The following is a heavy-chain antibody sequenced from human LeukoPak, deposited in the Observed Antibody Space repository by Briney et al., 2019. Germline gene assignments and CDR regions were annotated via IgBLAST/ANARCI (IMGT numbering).Heavy chain of an antibody. CDR1: GFTFDDYA. J-gene: IGHJ3*02. Sequence: GRSLRLSCAASGFTFDDYAMHWVRQAPGKGLEWVSGISWNSGSIVYADSVKGRFTISRDNAKNSLYLQMNSLRAEDTALYYCARRYYYDSSGPPGAFDIWGQGTMVTVSS. CDR3: ARRYYYDSSGPPGAFDI. D-gene: IGHD3-22*01. CDR2: ISWNSGSI. V-gene: IGHV3-9*01.